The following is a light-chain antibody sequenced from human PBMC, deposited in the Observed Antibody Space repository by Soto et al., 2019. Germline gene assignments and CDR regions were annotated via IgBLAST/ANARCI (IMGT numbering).Light chain of an antibody. J-gene: IGLJ3*02. Sequence: SYELTQPPSVSVAPGETARIACGGNNIGSESVHWYQQKPGQAPVLIIYYDSARPSGIPERFSGSNSGNTATLIISRVEAGDEADYYCHVWDGSSDQQVFGGGTKLTVL. CDR3: HVWDGSSDQQV. CDR2: YDS. V-gene: IGLV3-21*04. CDR1: NIGSES.